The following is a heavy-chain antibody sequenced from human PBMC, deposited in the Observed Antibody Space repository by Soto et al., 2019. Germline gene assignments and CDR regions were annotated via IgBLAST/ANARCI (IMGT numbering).Heavy chain of an antibody. J-gene: IGHJ4*02. V-gene: IGHV3-33*01. CDR2: IWYDGSNK. CDR3: AREKTEAFDY. CDR1: GFTFSSFG. Sequence: QVQLVESGGGVVQPGRSLRLSCGASGFTFSSFGMHWVRQAPGKGLEWVAVIWYDGSNKYYADSVKGRFTISRDNSKNTLYLQMNSLRAEDTAVYYCAREKTEAFDYWGQGTLVTVSS.